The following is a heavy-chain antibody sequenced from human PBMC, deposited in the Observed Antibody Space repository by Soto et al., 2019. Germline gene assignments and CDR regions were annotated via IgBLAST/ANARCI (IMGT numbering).Heavy chain of an antibody. CDR2: IYYSGSN. CDR3: ARHNYGSGSTYFDY. Sequence: QVQLQESGPGLVKPSETLSLTCTVSGGSISSYYWSWIRQPPGKGLEWLGYIYYSGSNTYNPSLNSRVPISVDTSKNLFSLKLNSMSAADTAVYYCARHNYGSGSTYFDYWGQGTLVTVSS. J-gene: IGHJ4*02. CDR1: GGSISSYY. D-gene: IGHD3-10*01. V-gene: IGHV4-59*08.